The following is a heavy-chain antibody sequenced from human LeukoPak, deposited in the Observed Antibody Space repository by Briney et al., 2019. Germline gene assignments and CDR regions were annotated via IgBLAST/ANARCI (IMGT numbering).Heavy chain of an antibody. CDR3: AKGYPRGIIITYDY. D-gene: IGHD3-10*01. CDR2: ISDNGGST. J-gene: IGHJ4*02. Sequence: GGSLRLSCAASGFTFSNYAMTWVRQAPGKGLEWVSAISDNGGSTYYADSVKGRFTISRDNSKTTVYLRMDSLRGEDTAVYYCAKGYPRGIIITYDYWGQGTLVTVSS. CDR1: GFTFSNYA. V-gene: IGHV3-23*01.